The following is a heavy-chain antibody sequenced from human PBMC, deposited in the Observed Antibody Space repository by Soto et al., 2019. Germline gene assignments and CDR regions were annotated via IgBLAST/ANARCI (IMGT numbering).Heavy chain of an antibody. Sequence: QVQLAESGGGVVQPGRSLRLSCAASGFTFSDYGIHWVRQAPGKGLEWVAVIAYDGSNEYYADSVKGRFTISRDNSKNTVYLQMSSLRAEDTAFYYCAKDKNGDLTFDYWGQGTLVTVSS. CDR1: GFTFSDYG. V-gene: IGHV3-30*18. CDR3: AKDKNGDLTFDY. J-gene: IGHJ4*02. D-gene: IGHD4-17*01. CDR2: IAYDGSNE.